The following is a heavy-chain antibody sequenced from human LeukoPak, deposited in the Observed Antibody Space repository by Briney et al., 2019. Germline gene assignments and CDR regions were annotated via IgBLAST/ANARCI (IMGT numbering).Heavy chain of an antibody. D-gene: IGHD3-3*01. J-gene: IGHJ4*02. CDR1: GFTVSSTY. CDR3: AKITIFGVVSGTELDY. CDR2: IYSGGST. Sequence: GGSLRLSCAASGFTVSSTYMSWVRQAPGKGLEWVSVIYSGGSTYYADSVKGRFTISRDNSKNTLYLQMNSLRAEDTAVYYCAKITIFGVVSGTELDYWGQGTLVTVSS. V-gene: IGHV3-53*01.